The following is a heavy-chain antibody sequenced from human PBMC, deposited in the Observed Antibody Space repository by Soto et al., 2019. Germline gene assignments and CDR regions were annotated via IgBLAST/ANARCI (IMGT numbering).Heavy chain of an antibody. D-gene: IGHD3-10*01. J-gene: IGHJ3*02. CDR3: ASKFGELLADAFDI. CDR1: GGSISSGCYH. Sequence: PSETLSLTCTFSGGSISSGCYHWGGSLQHPGKGLEWIGYIYYSGSTYYNPSLKSRVNISVDTSKNQFSLKLSSVTAADTAVYYCASKFGELLADAFDIWGQGTVVT. CDR2: IYYSGST. V-gene: IGHV4-31*03.